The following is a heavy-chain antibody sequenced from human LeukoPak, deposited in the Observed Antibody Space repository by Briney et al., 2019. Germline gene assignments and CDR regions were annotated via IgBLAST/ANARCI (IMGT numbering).Heavy chain of an antibody. CDR3: ARFVAAGYYFDY. CDR1: GFTVGTNY. CDR2: IYSGGNT. D-gene: IGHD6-13*01. J-gene: IGHJ4*02. Sequence: HPGGSLRLSCAASGFTVGTNYMSWVRQAPGKGLEWVSIIYSGGNTYYADSVKGRFTISRDSSKNTLYLQMNSLRAEDTAVYYCARFVAAGYYFDYWGQGTLVIVSS. V-gene: IGHV3-53*01.